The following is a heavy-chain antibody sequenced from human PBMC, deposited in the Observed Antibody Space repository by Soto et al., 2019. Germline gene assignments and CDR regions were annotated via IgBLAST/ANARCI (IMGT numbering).Heavy chain of an antibody. J-gene: IGHJ3*02. Sequence: LSLTCAVYGGSFSGYYWSWIRQPPGKGLEWIGEINRSGSTNYNPSLKSRVTISVDTSKNQFSLKLSSVTAADTAVYYCGGLGDPGGAFDIWGQGTMVTVSS. CDR2: INRSGST. V-gene: IGHV4-34*01. CDR3: GGLGDPGGAFDI. CDR1: GGSFSGYY. D-gene: IGHD1-26*01.